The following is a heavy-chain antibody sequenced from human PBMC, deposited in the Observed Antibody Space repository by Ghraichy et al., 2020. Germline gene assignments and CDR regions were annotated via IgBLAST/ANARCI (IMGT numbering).Heavy chain of an antibody. Sequence: SLNISCAASGFTFSSYAMHWVRQAPGKGLEYVSAISSNGGSTYYANSVKGRFTISRDNSKNTLYLQMGSLRAEDMAVYYCARGEGDCSSTSCYLDLWGRGTLVTVSS. D-gene: IGHD2-2*01. V-gene: IGHV3-64*01. J-gene: IGHJ2*01. CDR2: ISSNGGST. CDR1: GFTFSSYA. CDR3: ARGEGDCSSTSCYLDL.